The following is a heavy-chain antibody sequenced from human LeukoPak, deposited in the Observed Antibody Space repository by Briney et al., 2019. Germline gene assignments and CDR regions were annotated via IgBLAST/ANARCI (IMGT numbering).Heavy chain of an antibody. CDR3: ARGIGYFDY. CDR1: GFAFSRYG. Sequence: GTSLRLSCEASGFAFSRYGMHWVRQAPGKGLEWLALMWNDGTNKDYADSVKGRFTISRDNSKNTLFLQMNSLRAEDTAVYYCARGIGYFDYWGQGTLVTVSS. CDR2: MWNDGTNK. J-gene: IGHJ4*02. V-gene: IGHV3-33*01. D-gene: IGHD2/OR15-2a*01.